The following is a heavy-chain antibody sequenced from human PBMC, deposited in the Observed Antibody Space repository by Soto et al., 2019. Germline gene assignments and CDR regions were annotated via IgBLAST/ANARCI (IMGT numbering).Heavy chain of an antibody. V-gene: IGHV3-23*01. CDR1: GFTFSTYA. D-gene: IGHD1-1*01. CDR3: ANHRPRRTSGCVFDY. Sequence: EVQLLEAGGKLVQPGGSLTLSCAASGFTFSTYAMAWVRQAPGKGLEWVAGVSASGLNTDYADAVKGRFYISRDNSKNTVSVHMNSVRAEDTAVYYCANHRPRRTSGCVFDYWGQGTMVTVSS. CDR2: VSASGLNT. J-gene: IGHJ4*02.